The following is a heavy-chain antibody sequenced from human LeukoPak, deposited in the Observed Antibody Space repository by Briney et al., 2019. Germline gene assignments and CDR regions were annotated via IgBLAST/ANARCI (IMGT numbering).Heavy chain of an antibody. CDR2: ISSSGSTI. D-gene: IGHD3-10*02. V-gene: IGHV3-48*03. Sequence: SLRLSCAVSGFTFSSNAMHWVRQAPGKGLEWVSYISSSGSTIYYADSVKGRFTISRDNAKNSLYLQMNSLRAEDTAVYYCAELGITMIGGVWGKGTTVTISS. CDR3: AELGITMIGGV. CDR1: GFTFSSNA. J-gene: IGHJ6*04.